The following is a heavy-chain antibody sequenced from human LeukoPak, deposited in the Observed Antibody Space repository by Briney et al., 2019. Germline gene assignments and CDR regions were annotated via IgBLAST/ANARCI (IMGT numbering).Heavy chain of an antibody. CDR3: GASRLFVYYFDY. CDR1: GFIFSSYA. V-gene: IGHV3-23*01. CDR2: ISGSGGST. D-gene: IGHD3-22*01. J-gene: IGHJ4*02. Sequence: PGGSLRLSCAASGFIFSSYAMSWVRQAPGKGLEWVSAISGSGGSTYYADSVKGRFTISRDNSKNTLYLQMNSLRAEDTAVYYCGASRLFVYYFDYWGQGTLVTVSS.